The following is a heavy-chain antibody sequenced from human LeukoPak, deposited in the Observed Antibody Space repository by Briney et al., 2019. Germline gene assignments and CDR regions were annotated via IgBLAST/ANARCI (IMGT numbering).Heavy chain of an antibody. CDR2: ISSSSSTI. V-gene: IGHV3-48*01. D-gene: IGHD4-17*01. CDR3: ARHYGDYLFDY. J-gene: IGHJ4*02. Sequence: GGSLRLSCAASGFTFSSYSMNWVRQAPGKGLEWVSYISSSSSTIYYADSVKGRFTISRDNAKNSLYLQMNSLRAEDTAVYYCARHYGDYLFDYWGQGTLVTVSS. CDR1: GFTFSSYS.